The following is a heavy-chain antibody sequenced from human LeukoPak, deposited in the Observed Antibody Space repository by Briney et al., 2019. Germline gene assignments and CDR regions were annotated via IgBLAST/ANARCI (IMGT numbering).Heavy chain of an antibody. V-gene: IGHV4-39*02. CDR3: AKDWGRLPHYYYYMDV. Sequence: SETLSLTCTVSGGSISSSSYYWGWIRQPPGKGLEWIGSIYYSGSTYYNPSLKSRVTISVDTSKNQFSLKLSSVTAADTAVYYCAKDWGRLPHYYYYMDVWGKGTTVIFSS. J-gene: IGHJ6*03. CDR1: GGSISSSSYY. CDR2: IYYSGST. D-gene: IGHD3-16*01.